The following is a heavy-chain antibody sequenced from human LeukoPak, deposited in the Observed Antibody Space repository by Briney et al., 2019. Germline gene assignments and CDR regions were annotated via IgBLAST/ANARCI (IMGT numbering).Heavy chain of an antibody. V-gene: IGHV4-59*01. Sequence: SGTLSLTCTVSGGSISSYYWSWIRQPPGKGLEWIAYLFYSGSTDYNPSLESRVTISVDTSKNQLSLKLRSVTAADTAVYYCATVAVIRGVTYFDYWGQGTLVTVSS. D-gene: IGHD3-10*01. J-gene: IGHJ4*02. CDR2: LFYSGST. CDR1: GGSISSYY. CDR3: ATVAVIRGVTYFDY.